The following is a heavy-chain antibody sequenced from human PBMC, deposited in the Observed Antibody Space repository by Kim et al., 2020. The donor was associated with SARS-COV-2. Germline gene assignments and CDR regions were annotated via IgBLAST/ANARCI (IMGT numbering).Heavy chain of an antibody. CDR1: GFTFSSYA. V-gene: IGHV3-30*04. CDR2: ISYDGSNK. J-gene: IGHJ4*02. CDR3: ARDERGAYFYGSGSFHY. D-gene: IGHD3-10*01. Sequence: GGSLRLSCAASGFTFSSYAMHWVRQAPGKGLEWVAVISYDGSNKYYADSVKGRFTSSRDSSKNTLYLQMNSLRAEDTAVYYCARDERGAYFYGSGSFHYWGQGTLVTVSS.